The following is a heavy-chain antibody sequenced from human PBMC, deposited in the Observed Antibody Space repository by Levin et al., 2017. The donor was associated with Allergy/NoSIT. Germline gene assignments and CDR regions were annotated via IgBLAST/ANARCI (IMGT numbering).Heavy chain of an antibody. J-gene: IGHJ4*02. CDR3: ARDGLPRWARLLAGPFDY. Sequence: ASVKVSCKASGYTFTSYAMNWVRQAPGQGLEWMGWINTNTGNPTYAQGFTGRFVFSLDTSVSTAYLQISSLKAEDTAVYYCARDGLPRWARLLAGPFDYWGQGTLVTVSS. CDR1: GYTFTSYA. D-gene: IGHD1-26*01. V-gene: IGHV7-4-1*02. CDR2: INTNTGNP.